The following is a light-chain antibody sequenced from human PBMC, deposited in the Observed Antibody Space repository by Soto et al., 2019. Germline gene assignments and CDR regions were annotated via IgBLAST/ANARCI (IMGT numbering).Light chain of an antibody. Sequence: EVVMTQSPATLSVSTGERVTLSCRASQSVYVNVAWYQQKPGQAPRLLIYGASNRATGIPDRSSGSGSGTDFTLTISRLEPEDFAVYYCQQYGSSGTFGQGTKVDIK. CDR3: QQYGSSGT. CDR2: GAS. J-gene: IGKJ1*01. CDR1: QSVYVN. V-gene: IGKV3-20*01.